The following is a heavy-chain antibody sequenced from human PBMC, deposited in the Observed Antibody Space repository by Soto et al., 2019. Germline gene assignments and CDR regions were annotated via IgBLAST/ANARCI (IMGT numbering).Heavy chain of an antibody. CDR1: GGSISSYY. J-gene: IGHJ4*02. V-gene: IGHV4-59*08. CDR2: IFYSGST. CDR3: ARHRERWLHLGYFDY. Sequence: TSETLSLTCTVSGGSISSYYWSWIRQPPGKGLEWIGYIFYSGSTNYNPSLKSRVTISVDTSKNQFSLKLSSVTAADTAVYYCARHRERWLHLGYFDYWGQGTLVTVSS. D-gene: IGHD5-12*01.